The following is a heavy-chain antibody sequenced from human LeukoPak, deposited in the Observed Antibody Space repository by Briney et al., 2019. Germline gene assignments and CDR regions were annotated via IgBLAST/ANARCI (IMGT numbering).Heavy chain of an antibody. V-gene: IGHV3-23*01. D-gene: IGHD5-12*01. CDR2: ISGSGGST. CDR1: GFTFSSYA. J-gene: IGHJ4*02. CDR3: AKDWDSGYDINYFDY. Sequence: LRLSCAASGFTFSSYAMSWVRQAPGKGLEWVSDISGSGGSTYYADSVKGGFTISRDNSKNTLYLKKNRLRGEDTAVYYCAKDWDSGYDINYFDYWGQGTLVTVSS.